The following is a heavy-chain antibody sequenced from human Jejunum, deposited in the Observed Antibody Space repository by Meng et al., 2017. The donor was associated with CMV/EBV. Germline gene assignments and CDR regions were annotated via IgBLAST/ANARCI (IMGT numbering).Heavy chain of an antibody. D-gene: IGHD1-20*01. CDR2: IYCSGST. Sequence: ISSADYYWSGVRQPPGKGLGWIGYIYCSGSTFSSSSLRGRVTMSIDTSKNQFSLRLSSMTAADTAVYYCARETAWAKWKYGVVDYWGQGTRVTVSS. J-gene: IGHJ4*02. CDR3: ARETAWAKWKYGVVDY. CDR1: ISSADYY. V-gene: IGHV4-30-4*08.